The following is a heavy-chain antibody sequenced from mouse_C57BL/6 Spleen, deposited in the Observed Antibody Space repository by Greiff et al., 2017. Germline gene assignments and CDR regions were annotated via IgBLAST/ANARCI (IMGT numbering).Heavy chain of an antibody. D-gene: IGHD1-1*01. CDR2: INPSSGYT. J-gene: IGHJ3*01. CDR3: ARECYYYDSSPLAY. CDR1: GYTFTSYT. Sequence: VQLQQSGAELARPGASVKMSCKASGYTFTSYTMHWVKQRPGQGLEWIGYINPSSGYTKYNQKFKDKATLSADKSSSAAYMQQSSLTSEDSAVYYCARECYYYDSSPLAYWGQGTLVTVSA. V-gene: IGHV1-4*01.